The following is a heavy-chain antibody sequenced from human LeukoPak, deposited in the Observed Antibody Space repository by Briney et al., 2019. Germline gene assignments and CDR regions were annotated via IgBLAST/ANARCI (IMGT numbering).Heavy chain of an antibody. V-gene: IGHV3-7*01. D-gene: IGHD7-27*01. CDR1: GFTFSSYW. J-gene: IGHJ3*02. CDR2: IKQDGSEK. CDR3: ARGYLLGMGAFDI. Sequence: GGSLRLSCAASGFTFSSYWMSWVRQAPGKGLEWVANIKQDGSEKYYVDSVKGRFTISRDNAKNSLYLQMNSLRAEDTAVYYCARGYLLGMGAFDIWGQGTMDTVSS.